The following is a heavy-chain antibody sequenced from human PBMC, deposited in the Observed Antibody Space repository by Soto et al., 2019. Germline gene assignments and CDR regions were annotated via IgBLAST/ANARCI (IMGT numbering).Heavy chain of an antibody. J-gene: IGHJ4*02. D-gene: IGHD1-26*01. Sequence: GGSLRLSCAASGFTFSSYAMHWVRQAPGKGLEWVAVISYDGSNKYYADSVKGRFTISRDNSKNTLYLQMNSLRAEDTAVYYCARDSEGGAMGYWGQGTLVTVSS. CDR2: ISYDGSNK. V-gene: IGHV3-30-3*01. CDR1: GFTFSSYA. CDR3: ARDSEGGAMGY.